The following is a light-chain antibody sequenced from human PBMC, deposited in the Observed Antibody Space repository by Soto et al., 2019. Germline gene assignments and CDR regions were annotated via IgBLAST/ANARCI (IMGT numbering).Light chain of an antibody. CDR1: QSLGGN. Sequence: SPGDTATLSCRSSQSLGGNLAWYQQKPGQAPRLLIFRASSRAKGVPARFSASGSGTEFTLTISGLQSEDFAVYSCHPYNNWLPWTLVPGTRV. V-gene: IGKV3-15*01. J-gene: IGKJ1*01. CDR2: RAS. CDR3: HPYNNWLPWT.